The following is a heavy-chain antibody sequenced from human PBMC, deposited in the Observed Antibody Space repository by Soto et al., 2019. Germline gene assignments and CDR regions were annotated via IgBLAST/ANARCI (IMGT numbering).Heavy chain of an antibody. CDR3: TTISIAVAEGI. V-gene: IGHV3-15*01. CDR1: GFTFSNAW. D-gene: IGHD6-19*01. CDR2: IKSKTNGGTT. Sequence: EVQLVESGGGLVKPGWSLRHSCAASGFTFSNAWRSWVLQATGKCREWVGSIKSKTNGGTTDYAAPVKGRFTISRDDSKNTLYLQMNSLKTEDTAVYYCTTISIAVAEGIWGQGTMVTVSS. J-gene: IGHJ3*02.